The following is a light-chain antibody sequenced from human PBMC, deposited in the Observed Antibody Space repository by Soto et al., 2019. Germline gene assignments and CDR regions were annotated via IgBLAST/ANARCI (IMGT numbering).Light chain of an antibody. Sequence: QPVLTQSSSASASLGSSLKLTCTLSSGHSSYIIAWHQQQPGKAPRYLMKLEGSGSYNKGSGVPDRFSGSSSGADRYLTISNLQFEDEADYYCETWDSSLGVFGGGTKLTVL. J-gene: IGLJ3*02. CDR1: SGHSSYI. CDR2: LEGSGSY. CDR3: ETWDSSLGV. V-gene: IGLV4-60*02.